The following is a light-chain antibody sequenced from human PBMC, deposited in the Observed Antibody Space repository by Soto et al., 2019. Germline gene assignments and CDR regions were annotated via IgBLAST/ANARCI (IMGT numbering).Light chain of an antibody. Sequence: DIQMTQSPSSLSASVGDRVTITCRASQSISSYLNWYQQKPGKAPKILIYAASSLQSGVPSRFSGSGSGTDFTLTISRLQPEDFATYYCQQSYSTRITFGQGTRLEIK. V-gene: IGKV1-39*01. CDR3: QQSYSTRIT. J-gene: IGKJ5*01. CDR2: AAS. CDR1: QSISSY.